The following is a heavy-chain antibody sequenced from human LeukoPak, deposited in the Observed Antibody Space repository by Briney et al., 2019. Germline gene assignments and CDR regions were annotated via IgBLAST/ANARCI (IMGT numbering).Heavy chain of an antibody. Sequence: GGSLRLSCAASGFTFSDYWMSWVRQAPGKGLEWVANINQDGSEKDYVDSVRGRFTISRDNAKNSLFLQMNTLRAADAAVSYCERGSVVAANLDFWGQGTLITVS. CDR2: INQDGSEK. V-gene: IGHV3-7*01. D-gene: IGHD2-15*01. J-gene: IGHJ4*02. CDR1: GFTFSDYW. CDR3: ERGSVVAANLDF.